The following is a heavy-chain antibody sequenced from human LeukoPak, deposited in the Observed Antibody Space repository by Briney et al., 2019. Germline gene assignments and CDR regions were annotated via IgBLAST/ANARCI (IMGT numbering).Heavy chain of an antibody. J-gene: IGHJ6*03. CDR1: GYSISSGYY. CDR2: LSHSGSS. CDR3: ARWRNLPGDYYYYYMDV. D-gene: IGHD3-10*01. V-gene: IGHV4-38-2*02. Sequence: SETLSLTCTVSGYSISSGYYWDWIRQPPGKGLEWIGTLSHSGSSYYNPSLKSRVTISVDTSKNQFSLKLSSVTAADTAVYYCARWRNLPGDYYYYYMDVWGKGTTVTISS.